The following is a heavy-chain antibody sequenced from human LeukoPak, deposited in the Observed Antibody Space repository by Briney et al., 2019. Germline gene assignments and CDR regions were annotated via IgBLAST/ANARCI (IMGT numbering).Heavy chain of an antibody. Sequence: PSETLSLTCTVSGGSISSYYWSWIRQPPGKGLEWIGYIYYSGSTNYNPSLKSRVTISVDTSKNQFSLKLSSVTAADTAVYYCARGLGLPGSSWGQGTLVTVSS. V-gene: IGHV4-59*12. D-gene: IGHD5-12*01. CDR3: ARGLGLPGSS. J-gene: IGHJ1*01. CDR2: IYYSGST. CDR1: GGSISSYY.